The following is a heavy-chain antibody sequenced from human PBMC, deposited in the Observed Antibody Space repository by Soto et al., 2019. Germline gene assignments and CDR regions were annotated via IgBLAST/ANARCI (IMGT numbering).Heavy chain of an antibody. CDR1: GFTFTNHV. CDR2: IGGSGGST. CDR3: AKGWGDG. D-gene: IGHD3-16*01. V-gene: IGHV3-23*01. J-gene: IGHJ4*02. Sequence: EVQVLESGGGLVQPGGSLRLSCAASGFTFTNHVMSWVRQAPGKGLEWVSSIGGSGGSTYYADSVKGRFTVSRDNSKSTQYLQMNSLRVEDTAVYYCAKGWGDGWGQGTLVTVSS.